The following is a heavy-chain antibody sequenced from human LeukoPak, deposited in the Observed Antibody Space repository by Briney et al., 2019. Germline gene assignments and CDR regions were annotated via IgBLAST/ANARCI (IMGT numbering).Heavy chain of an antibody. CDR1: GFTVSSNY. V-gene: IGHV3-66*01. Sequence: PGGSLRLSCAASGFTVSSNYMSWVRQAPGKGLEWVSVLYSGGDTYYADSVKGRFTISRDNSKNTLYLQMNSPRAEDTAVYYCARDSAFYGSGSYDRWAMDVWGQGTTVTVSS. J-gene: IGHJ6*02. CDR2: LYSGGDT. D-gene: IGHD3-10*01. CDR3: ARDSAFYGSGSYDRWAMDV.